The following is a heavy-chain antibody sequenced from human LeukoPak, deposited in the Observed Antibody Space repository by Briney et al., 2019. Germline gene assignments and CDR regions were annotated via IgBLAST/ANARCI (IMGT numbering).Heavy chain of an antibody. CDR2: IGDSGVPT. Sequence: GGSLRLSCAASQFTFTTYAMSWVRQAPGRGLEWVSSIGDSGVPTYYADSVKGRFTISRDNSKKTLYLQMNSLRAEDTAVYYCARERIAAAGSNWFDPWGQGTLVTVSS. CDR3: ARERIAAAGSNWFDP. V-gene: IGHV3-23*01. CDR1: QFTFTTYA. J-gene: IGHJ5*02. D-gene: IGHD6-13*01.